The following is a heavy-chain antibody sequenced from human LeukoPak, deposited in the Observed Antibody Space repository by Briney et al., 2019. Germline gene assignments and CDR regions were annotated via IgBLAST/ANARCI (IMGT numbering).Heavy chain of an antibody. CDR1: GFTFSGSA. CDR2: IRSKANSYAT. V-gene: IGHV3-73*01. CDR3: KILWTTGPYYYDSSGYYYGDDYYYYYYMDV. Sequence: GGSLRLSCAASGFTFSGSAMHWVRQASGKGLEWVGRIRSKANSYATAYAASVKGRFTISRDDSKNTAYLQMNSLKTEDTAVYYCKILWTTGPYYYDSSGYYYGDDYYYYYYMDVWGKGTTVTVSS. J-gene: IGHJ6*03. D-gene: IGHD3-22*01.